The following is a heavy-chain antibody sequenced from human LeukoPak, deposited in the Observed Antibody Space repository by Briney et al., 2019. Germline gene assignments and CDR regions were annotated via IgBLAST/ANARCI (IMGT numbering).Heavy chain of an antibody. D-gene: IGHD6-6*01. Sequence: PSETLSLTCTVSGGSISSSSYYWGWIRQPPGKGLEWIGSIYYSGSTYYNPSLKSRVTISVDTSKNQFSLKLSSVTAADTAVYYCARYGHSSSSVYWFDPWGQGTLVTVSS. CDR2: IYYSGST. V-gene: IGHV4-39*01. CDR1: GGSISSSSYY. CDR3: ARYGHSSSSVYWFDP. J-gene: IGHJ5*02.